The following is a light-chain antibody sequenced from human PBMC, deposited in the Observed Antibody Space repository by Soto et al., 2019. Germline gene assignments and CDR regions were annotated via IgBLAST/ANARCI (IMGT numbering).Light chain of an antibody. CDR3: QQSYTAPLT. V-gene: IGKV1-39*01. CDR2: AAS. Sequence: DIQMTQSPSSLSASVGDRVTIACRASQTISTYLNWYQQKPGKAPKLLLYAASRLQSGVPSRFSGSGSGTDFTLTISSLQPEDFATYFCQQSYTAPLTFGGGTKVE. J-gene: IGKJ4*01. CDR1: QTISTY.